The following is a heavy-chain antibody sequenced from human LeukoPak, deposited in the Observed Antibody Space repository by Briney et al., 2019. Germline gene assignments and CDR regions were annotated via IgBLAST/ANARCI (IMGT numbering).Heavy chain of an antibody. CDR3: ARDADIIAVAGTWSDY. D-gene: IGHD6-19*01. CDR1: GFIFSSYS. CDR2: ISYDGSNK. Sequence: GGSLRLSCAASGFIFSSYSMNWVRQAPGKGLEWVAVISYDGSNKYYADSVKGRFTISRDNSKNTLYLQMNSLRAEDTAVYYCARDADIIAVAGTWSDYWGQGTLVTVSS. J-gene: IGHJ4*02. V-gene: IGHV3-30*03.